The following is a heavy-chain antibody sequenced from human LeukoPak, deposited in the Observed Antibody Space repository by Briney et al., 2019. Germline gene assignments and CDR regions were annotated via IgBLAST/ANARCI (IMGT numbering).Heavy chain of an antibody. D-gene: IGHD4-17*01. CDR2: ISYDGNTK. CDR3: ARKGPVTTLLY. Sequence: GGSLRLSCAASGFTFSNYGMHWVRQAPGKGLEWVTFISYDGNTKYYVDSVKGRFTISRDNSKNTLYLQMNSLRAEDTAVYYCARKGPVTTLLYWGQGTLVTVSS. CDR1: GFTFSNYG. J-gene: IGHJ4*02. V-gene: IGHV3-30*03.